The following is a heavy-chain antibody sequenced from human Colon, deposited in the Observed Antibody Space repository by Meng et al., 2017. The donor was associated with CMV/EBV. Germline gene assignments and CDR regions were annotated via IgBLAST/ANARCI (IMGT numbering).Heavy chain of an antibody. CDR1: GYSFTSYY. D-gene: IGHD2-2*02. CDR2: MFSNRGSA. Sequence: QGQLGESGAEVKKPGASVKISCKASGYSFTSYYIHWVRQAPGQGLEWMGIMFSNRGSASYPQKFQGRVTITRDTSTSTVYMELSSLRSEDTAVYYCAREVPDTINFDYWGQGTLVTVSS. V-gene: IGHV1-46*01. CDR3: AREVPDTINFDY. J-gene: IGHJ4*02.